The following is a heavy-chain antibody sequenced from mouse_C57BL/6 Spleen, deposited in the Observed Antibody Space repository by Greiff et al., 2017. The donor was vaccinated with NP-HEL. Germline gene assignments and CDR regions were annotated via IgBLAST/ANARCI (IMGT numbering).Heavy chain of an antibody. J-gene: IGHJ4*01. CDR2: IYPGDGDT. V-gene: IGHV1-80*01. CDR1: GYAFSSYW. Sequence: QVQLKESGAELVKPGASVKISCKASGYAFSSYWMNWVKQRPGKGLEWIGQIYPGDGDTNYNGKFKGKATLTADKSSSTAYMQLSSLTSEDSAVYFCAIDSSGYPYPYAMDYWGQGTSVTVSS. CDR3: AIDSSGYPYPYAMDY. D-gene: IGHD3-2*02.